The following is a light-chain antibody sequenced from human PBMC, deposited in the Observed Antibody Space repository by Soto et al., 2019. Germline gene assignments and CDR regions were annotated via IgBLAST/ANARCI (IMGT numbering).Light chain of an antibody. CDR2: EVS. V-gene: IGLV2-14*01. CDR3: SSHTSSSPYV. J-gene: IGLJ1*01. CDR1: SSDVGGYNY. Sequence: QSALTQPASVSGSPGQSITISCTGTSSDVGGYNYVSWYQQHPGKAPKFIIYEVSNRPSGVSNRFSGSKSGITASLTISGLLAEDEADYYCSSHTSSSPYVFGTGTKVTVL.